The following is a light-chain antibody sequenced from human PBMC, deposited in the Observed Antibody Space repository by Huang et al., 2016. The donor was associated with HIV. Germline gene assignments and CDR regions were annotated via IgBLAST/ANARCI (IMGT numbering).Light chain of an antibody. CDR1: QDISNY. CDR2: DAS. V-gene: IGKV1-33*01. CDR3: QHYDDPYT. J-gene: IGKJ2*01. Sequence: DIQMTQSPSSLSASVGDRVTIPCQASQDISNYLSWYQHKPGRAPKPLIFDASSLETGVPSRFSGSGSGTYFTLTIASHQPEDVATYYCQHYDDPYTFGQGTKLEIK.